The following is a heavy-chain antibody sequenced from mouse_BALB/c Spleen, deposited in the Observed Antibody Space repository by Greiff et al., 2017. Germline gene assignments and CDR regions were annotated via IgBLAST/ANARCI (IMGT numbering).Heavy chain of an antibody. CDR1: GFSLTDYG. Sequence: VQLQESGPGLVAPSQSLSITCTVSGFSLTDYGVSWIRQPPGKGLEWLGVIWGGGSTYYNSALKSRLSIIKDNSKSQVFLKMNSLQTDDTAMYYCAKRGNYYGSSVNAMDYWGQGTSVTVSS. V-gene: IGHV2-6-5*01. D-gene: IGHD1-1*01. CDR2: IWGGGST. J-gene: IGHJ4*01. CDR3: AKRGNYYGSSVNAMDY.